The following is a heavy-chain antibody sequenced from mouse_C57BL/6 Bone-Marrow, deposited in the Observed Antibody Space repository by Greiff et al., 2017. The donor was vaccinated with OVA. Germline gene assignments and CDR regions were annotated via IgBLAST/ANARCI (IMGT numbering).Heavy chain of an antibody. CDR2: INPNSGST. V-gene: IGHV1-64*01. J-gene: IGHJ1*03. CDR1: GYTFTSYW. D-gene: IGHD2-4*01. CDR3: AKDYDWCFDV. Sequence: VQLQQPGAELVKPGASVKLSCKASGYTFTSYWMHWVKQRPGQGLEWIGMINPNSGSTNYNEKFKSKATLTVDKSSSTAYMQLSSLTSEDSAVYYCAKDYDWCFDVWGTGTTVTVSS.